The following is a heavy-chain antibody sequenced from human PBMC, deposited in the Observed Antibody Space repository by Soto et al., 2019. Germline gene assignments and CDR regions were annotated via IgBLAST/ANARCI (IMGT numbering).Heavy chain of an antibody. V-gene: IGHV2-5*01. CDR1: GFSLNTRAVG. J-gene: IGHJ3*02. CDR3: AHRHDLGGFDI. Sequence: QITLKESGPTLVKPTQTLTLTCTFSGFSLNTRAVGVGWIRQPPGKALEWLALINWNDAERYSPSLKDRLTITKDTSRNHVVLTMTNVDPVDTATYYCAHRHDLGGFDIWGQGTTVTVSS. CDR2: INWNDAE. D-gene: IGHD2-15*01.